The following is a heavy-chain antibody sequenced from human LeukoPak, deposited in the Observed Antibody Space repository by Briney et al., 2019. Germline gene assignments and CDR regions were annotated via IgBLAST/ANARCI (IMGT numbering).Heavy chain of an antibody. V-gene: IGHV3-30-3*01. CDR3: ARDGNYFDY. Sequence: GGSLRLSCAVSGFTLSSYLMHWVRQAPGKGLEWVSLISHDGSNRWYADSVKGRFTISRDNSKSTVYLQMNSLRAEDTAVYYCARDGNYFDYWGQGTLVTVSS. CDR1: GFTLSSYL. CDR2: ISHDGSNR. J-gene: IGHJ4*02.